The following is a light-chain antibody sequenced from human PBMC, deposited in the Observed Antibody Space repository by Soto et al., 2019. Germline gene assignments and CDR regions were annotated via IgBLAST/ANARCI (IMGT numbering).Light chain of an antibody. V-gene: IGLV1-40*01. Sequence: QSVLTQPPSVSGAPGQRVTISCTGSSSNIGARYDVHWYQQLPGTAPKLLIYDNNNRPSGVPDRFSGSKSGTSASLAITGLQAEDEADYYCQSYDSGLRGYVFGTGTKLTVL. J-gene: IGLJ1*01. CDR1: SSNIGARYD. CDR3: QSYDSGLRGYV. CDR2: DNN.